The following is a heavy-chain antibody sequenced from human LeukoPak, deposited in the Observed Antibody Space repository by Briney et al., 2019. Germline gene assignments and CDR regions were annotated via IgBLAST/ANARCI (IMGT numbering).Heavy chain of an antibody. CDR2: VNNKGNNK. V-gene: IGHV3-23*05. CDR1: RFTFSRYA. J-gene: IGHJ4*02. CDR3: AKDVRGGPILGAGSVDF. Sequence: GGSLRLSCAATRFTFSRYAMSWVRQAPGKGLEWVSAVNNKGNNKYYADSVKGRFTISRDNSKNTLYLQMDSLRAEDTAVYYCAKDVRGGPILGAGSVDFWGQGTLVTVSS. D-gene: IGHD1-26*01.